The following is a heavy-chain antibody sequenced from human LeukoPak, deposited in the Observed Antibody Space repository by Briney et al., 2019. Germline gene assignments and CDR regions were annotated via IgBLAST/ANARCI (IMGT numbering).Heavy chain of an antibody. Sequence: PGRSLRLSCAASGFTFSSYGMHWVRQAPGKGLEWVAVISYDGSNKYYADSVKGRFTISRDNSKNTLYLQMNSLRAEDTAVYYCAKNPAAGIGEYYFDYWGQGTLVTVSS. V-gene: IGHV3-30*18. D-gene: IGHD6-13*01. J-gene: IGHJ4*02. CDR1: GFTFSSYG. CDR2: ISYDGSNK. CDR3: AKNPAAGIGEYYFDY.